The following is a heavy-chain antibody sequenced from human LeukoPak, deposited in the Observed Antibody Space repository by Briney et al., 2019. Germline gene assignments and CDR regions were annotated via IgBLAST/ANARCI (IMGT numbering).Heavy chain of an antibody. CDR3: AKGTPMTTVTTSWDDAFDI. D-gene: IGHD4-11*01. CDR2: ISGSGGST. V-gene: IGHV3-23*01. CDR1: GFTFSSYA. J-gene: IGHJ3*02. Sequence: GGSLRLSCAASGFTFSSYAMSWVRRAPGKGLEWVSAISGSGGSTYYADSVKGRFTISRDNSKTTLYLQMNSLRAEDTAVYYCAKGTPMTTVTTSWDDAFDIWGQGKMVTVSS.